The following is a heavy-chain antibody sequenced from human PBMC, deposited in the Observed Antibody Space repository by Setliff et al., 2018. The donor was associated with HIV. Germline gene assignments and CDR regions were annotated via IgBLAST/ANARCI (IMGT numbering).Heavy chain of an antibody. CDR3: ARVPVAGANWFDP. D-gene: IGHD2-21*01. CDR1: GVSINRTDHY. V-gene: IGHV4-39*01. CDR2: VSQSGST. J-gene: IGHJ5*02. Sequence: SETLSLTCSVSGVSINRTDHYWGWIRQSPGKRLEWSGSVSQSGSTYYNPSLKSRITISVDRSKNLFSLKLISVTAADQGVYYCARVPVAGANWFDPWGLGTLVTVSS.